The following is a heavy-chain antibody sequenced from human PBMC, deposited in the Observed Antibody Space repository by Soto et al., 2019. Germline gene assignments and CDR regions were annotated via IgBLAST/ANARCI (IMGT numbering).Heavy chain of an antibody. CDR1: GFTFSSYA. CDR3: EKDTARAWNQGEVSFDI. Sequence: EVQLLESGGGLVQPGGSLRLSCAASGFTFSSYAMSWVRQAPGKGLEWVSAISGSGGSTYYADSVKGRFTFSRDNSKNTLYLQMHSLRAEDTAVYYCEKDTARAWNQGEVSFDIWGQGTMVTVSS. V-gene: IGHV3-23*01. CDR2: ISGSGGST. D-gene: IGHD1-1*01. J-gene: IGHJ3*02.